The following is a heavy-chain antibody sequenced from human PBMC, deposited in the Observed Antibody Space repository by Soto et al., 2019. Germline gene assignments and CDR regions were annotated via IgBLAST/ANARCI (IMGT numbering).Heavy chain of an antibody. V-gene: IGHV4-4*07. D-gene: IGHD6-13*01. CDR3: ARKTTYRSSWYDY. CDR1: GGSISNYY. CDR2: IYTSGNT. Sequence: SETLSLTCTVSGGSISNYYWTWIRQPAGKGLEWIGRIYTSGNTNYNPSLKTRVTISVDTSKNQFSLKLSSVTAADTALYYCARKTTYRSSWYDYWGNGTLVTVSS. J-gene: IGHJ5*01.